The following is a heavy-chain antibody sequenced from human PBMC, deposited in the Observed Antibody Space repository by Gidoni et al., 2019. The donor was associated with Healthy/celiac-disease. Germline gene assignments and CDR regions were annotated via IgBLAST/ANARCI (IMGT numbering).Heavy chain of an antibody. Sequence: GQRGGSGGGVVQPGGCLGLACAASGVNFGSSGAPRVRQAPGKGLEWVAVISYDGSNKYYADSVKGRFTISRDNSKNTLYLQMNSLRAEDTAVYYCAKDFSDIVVVPAAIHYYMDVWGKGTTVTVSS. CDR2: ISYDGSNK. D-gene: IGHD2-2*01. J-gene: IGHJ6*03. CDR1: GVNFGSSG. CDR3: AKDFSDIVVVPAAIHYYMDV. V-gene: IGHV3-30*18.